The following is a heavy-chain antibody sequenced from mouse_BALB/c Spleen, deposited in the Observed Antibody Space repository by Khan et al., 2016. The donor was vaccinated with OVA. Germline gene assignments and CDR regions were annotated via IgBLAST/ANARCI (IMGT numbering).Heavy chain of an antibody. CDR3: TSHLTGSFAY. CDR1: GFTFSNYG. Sequence: EVELVESGGDLVKPGGSLKLTCAVSGFTFSNYGMSWVRQTPDKRLEWVATINSDGSYTYYPDSVKGRITISRNNAKNNLYLQMSSLNSEDTALYYCTSHLTGSFAYWGQGTLVTVSA. CDR2: INSDGSYT. D-gene: IGHD4-1*01. V-gene: IGHV5-6*01. J-gene: IGHJ3*01.